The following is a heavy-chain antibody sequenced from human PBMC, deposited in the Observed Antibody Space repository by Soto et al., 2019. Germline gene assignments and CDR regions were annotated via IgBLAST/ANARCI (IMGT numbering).Heavy chain of an antibody. Sequence: LRLSCAASGFTFSSYAMGWVRQAPGKGLEWVSAISGSGGSTYYADSVKGRFTISRDNSKNTLNLQMNNLRAEDTAVYYCAKTAEAVAGTVYGYWGQGTLVTVSS. CDR2: ISGSGGST. CDR1: GFTFSSYA. V-gene: IGHV3-23*01. J-gene: IGHJ4*02. D-gene: IGHD6-19*01. CDR3: AKTAEAVAGTVYGY.